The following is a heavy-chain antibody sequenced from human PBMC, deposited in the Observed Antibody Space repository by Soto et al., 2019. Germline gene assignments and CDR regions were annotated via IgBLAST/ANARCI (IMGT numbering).Heavy chain of an antibody. Sequence: EVQLVESGGGLVKPGGSLRLSCAASGFTFSSYFMNWVRQAPGKGLEWVSSISTSSSYIYYADPVKGRLTISRDNAKNSLYLQMNSLRAADTAVYYCARAATLWFGGSDYWGQGTLVTVSS. J-gene: IGHJ4*02. CDR2: ISTSSSYI. V-gene: IGHV3-21*01. CDR1: GFTFSSYF. D-gene: IGHD3-10*01. CDR3: ARAATLWFGGSDY.